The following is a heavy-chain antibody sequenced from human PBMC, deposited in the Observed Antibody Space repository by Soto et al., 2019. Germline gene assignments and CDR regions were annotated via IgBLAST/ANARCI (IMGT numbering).Heavy chain of an antibody. J-gene: IGHJ6*02. D-gene: IGHD3-9*01. CDR1: GGSISSSSYY. CDR3: ARGYFDWYNNYYGMDV. V-gene: IGHV4-39*01. Sequence: SETLSLTCTVSGGSISSSSYYWGWIRQPPGKGLEWIGSIYYSGSTYYNPSLKSRVTISVDTSKNQFSLKLSSVTAADTAVYYCARGYFDWYNNYYGMDVWGQGTTVTVSS. CDR2: IYYSGST.